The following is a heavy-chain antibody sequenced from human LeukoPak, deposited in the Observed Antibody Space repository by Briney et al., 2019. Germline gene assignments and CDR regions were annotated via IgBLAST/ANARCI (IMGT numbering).Heavy chain of an antibody. D-gene: IGHD3-22*01. Sequence: GGSLRLSCAASGFTFSSYAMHWVRQAPGQGLEWMGWINTNTGNPTYAQGFTGRFVFSLDTSVSTAYLQISSLKAEDTAVYYCARGSENNFDSSGPIGFWGQGTLVTVSS. CDR1: GFTFSSYA. CDR3: ARGSENNFDSSGPIGF. CDR2: INTNTGNP. J-gene: IGHJ4*02. V-gene: IGHV7-4-1*02.